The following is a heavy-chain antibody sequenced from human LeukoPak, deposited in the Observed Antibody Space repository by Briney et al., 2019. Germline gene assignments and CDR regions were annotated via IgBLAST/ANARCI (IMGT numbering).Heavy chain of an antibody. J-gene: IGHJ4*02. Sequence: ASVKVSCKASGYTFTSYGISWVRQAPGQGLEWMGWISAYNGNTNYAQRLQGRVTMTTDTSTSTAYMELRSLRSDDTAVYYCARGPPAASRYYDILTGYWSYWGQGTLVTVSS. V-gene: IGHV1-18*01. D-gene: IGHD3-9*01. CDR1: GYTFTSYG. CDR2: ISAYNGNT. CDR3: ARGPPAASRYYDILTGYWSY.